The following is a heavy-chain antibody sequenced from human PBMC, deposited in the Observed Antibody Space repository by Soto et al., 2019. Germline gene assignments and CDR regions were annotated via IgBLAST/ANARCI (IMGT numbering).Heavy chain of an antibody. Sequence: SETLSPTRTVSGGSISSSSYYWGWIRPPPGKGLEWIGSIYYSGSTYYNPSLKSRVTISVDTSNNQFSLKLSSVTAADTAVYYCARLRGYSYGSIDSWGQGTLVTVSS. CDR1: GGSISSSSYY. CDR3: ARLRGYSYGSIDS. J-gene: IGHJ4*02. D-gene: IGHD5-18*01. CDR2: IYYSGST. V-gene: IGHV4-39*07.